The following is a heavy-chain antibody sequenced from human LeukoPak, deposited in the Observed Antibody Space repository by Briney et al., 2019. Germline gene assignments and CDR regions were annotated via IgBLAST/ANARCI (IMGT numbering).Heavy chain of an antibody. CDR1: GDSISSYY. J-gene: IGHJ6*02. Sequence: TSETLSLTCTVSGDSISSYYWSWIRQSPGKGLEWIGHIYYSGGTRYNASLKSRLTISVDTSKKQFSLKVTSVAAADTAVYYCARHGAGTTGRLYCYNGMDVWGQGTTVTVSS. D-gene: IGHD4-11*01. CDR2: IYYSGGT. V-gene: IGHV4-59*08. CDR3: ARHGAGTTGRLYCYNGMDV.